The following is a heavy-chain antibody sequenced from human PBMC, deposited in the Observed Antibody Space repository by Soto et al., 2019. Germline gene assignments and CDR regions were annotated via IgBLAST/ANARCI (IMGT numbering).Heavy chain of an antibody. J-gene: IGHJ4*02. D-gene: IGHD6-6*01. CDR3: ARGGESIAARSYYFDY. CDR1: GDSVSSNSAA. V-gene: IGHV6-1*01. Sequence: SQTLSLTCAISGDSVSSNSAAWNWIRQSPSRGLEWLGRTYYRSKWYNDYAVSVKSRITINPDTSKNQFSLQLNSVTPEDTVVYYCARGGESIAARSYYFDYWGQGTLVTVSS. CDR2: TYYRSKWYN.